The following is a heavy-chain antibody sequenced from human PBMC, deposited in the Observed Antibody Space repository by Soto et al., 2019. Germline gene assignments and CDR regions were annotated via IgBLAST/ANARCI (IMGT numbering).Heavy chain of an antibody. V-gene: IGHV3-53*02. CDR1: GFTVSSNY. Sequence: EVQLVETGVGLIQPGGSLRLSCAAAGFTVSSNYMSWVRQATGQGLEWVSVIYSGRSTYYADSVKGRFTISSDNSKNTRYLQMNSRRAEETAVYYCARGGGPDMYRISSGDAFDIWGKGTMVTVSS. CDR2: IYSGRST. J-gene: IGHJ3*02. D-gene: IGHD6-6*01. CDR3: ARGGGPDMYRISSGDAFDI.